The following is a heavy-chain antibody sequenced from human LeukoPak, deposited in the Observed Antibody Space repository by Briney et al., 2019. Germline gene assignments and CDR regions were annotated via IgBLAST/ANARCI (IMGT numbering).Heavy chain of an antibody. V-gene: IGHV3-33*01. Sequence: GGSLRLSCAASGFTFSSYGMHWVRQAPGKGLEWVAVIWYDGSNKYYADSVKGRFTISRDNSKDTLYLQMNGLRAEDTAVYYCARSGGTDYHYPSFDFWGQGTLVTVSS. CDR2: IWYDGSNK. J-gene: IGHJ4*02. D-gene: IGHD3-10*01. CDR1: GFTFSSYG. CDR3: ARSGGTDYHYPSFDF.